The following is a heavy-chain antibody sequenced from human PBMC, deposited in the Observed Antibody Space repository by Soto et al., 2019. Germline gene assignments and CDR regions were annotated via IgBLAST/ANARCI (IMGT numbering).Heavy chain of an antibody. CDR3: ARLPGHGSGSYYYY. CDR1: GFTFSSYW. CDR2: IKQDGSEK. D-gene: IGHD3-10*01. J-gene: IGHJ4*02. V-gene: IGHV3-7*01. Sequence: GGSLRLSCAASGFTFSSYWMSWVRQAPGKGLEWVANIKQDGSEKYYVDSVKGRFTISRDNAKNSLYLQMNSLRAEDTAVYYCARLPGHGSGSYYYYWGQGTLVTVSS.